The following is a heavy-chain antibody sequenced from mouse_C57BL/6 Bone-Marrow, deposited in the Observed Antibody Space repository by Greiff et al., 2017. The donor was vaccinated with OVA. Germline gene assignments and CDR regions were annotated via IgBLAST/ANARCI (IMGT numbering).Heavy chain of an antibody. CDR1: GFTINDDY. CDR3: TSYGNFDY. D-gene: IGHD2-1*01. CDR2: IDPENGDT. J-gene: IGHJ2*01. V-gene: IGHV14-4*01. Sequence: VQLKESGAELVRPGASVKLSCTASGFTINDDYMPWVKQRPGQGLEWIGWIDPENGDTEYASKFQGKATITADTSSNTAYLQLRSLTSEDSAVYYCTSYGNFDYWGQGTTLTVSS.